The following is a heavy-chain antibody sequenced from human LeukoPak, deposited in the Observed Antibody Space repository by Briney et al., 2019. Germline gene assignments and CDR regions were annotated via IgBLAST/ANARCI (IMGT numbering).Heavy chain of an antibody. Sequence: PGGSLRLSCTASGFTFSNYAMSWVRQAPGKGLEWVSAISGSGGSTYYADSVKGRFTISRDNSKNTLYLQMNSLRAEDTAVYYCAKVGIPPRRARSSGWIDYWGQGTLVTVSS. D-gene: IGHD6-19*01. J-gene: IGHJ4*02. CDR3: AKVGIPPRRARSSGWIDY. V-gene: IGHV3-23*01. CDR2: ISGSGGST. CDR1: GFTFSNYA.